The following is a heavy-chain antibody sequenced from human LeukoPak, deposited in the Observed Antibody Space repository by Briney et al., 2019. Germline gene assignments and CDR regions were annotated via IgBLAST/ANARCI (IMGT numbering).Heavy chain of an antibody. J-gene: IGHJ3*02. Sequence: GGSLRLSCVASGFTFSSYWMHWVRQDPRKGLVWVSRISGDGRNINYADSVRGRFTIPRDNAKNTLYLQMNTLRVEDTAVYYCARVGDFDAFDIWGQGTMVTVSS. CDR3: ARVGDFDAFDI. D-gene: IGHD4-17*01. CDR2: ISGDGRNI. V-gene: IGHV3-74*01. CDR1: GFTFSSYW.